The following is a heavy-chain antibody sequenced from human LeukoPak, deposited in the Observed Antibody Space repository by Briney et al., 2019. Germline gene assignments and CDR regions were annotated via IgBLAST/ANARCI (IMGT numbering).Heavy chain of an antibody. Sequence: GGSLRLSCAASGFTFSSYWMSWVRQAPGKGLEWVANIKQDGSEKYYVDSVKGRFTISRDNAKNSLYLQMNSLRAEDTAVYYCARDCSSISCYGSYYYGMDVWGQGTTVTVSS. D-gene: IGHD2-2*01. J-gene: IGHJ6*02. CDR1: GFTFSSYW. CDR2: IKQDGSEK. CDR3: ARDCSSISCYGSYYYGMDV. V-gene: IGHV3-7*01.